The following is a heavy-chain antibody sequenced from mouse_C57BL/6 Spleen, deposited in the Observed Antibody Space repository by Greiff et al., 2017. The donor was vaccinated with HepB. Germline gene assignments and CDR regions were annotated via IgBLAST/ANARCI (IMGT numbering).Heavy chain of an antibody. V-gene: IGHV1-53*01. CDR2: INPSNGGT. Sequence: QVHVKQPGTELVKPGASVKLSCKASGYTFTSYWMHSVKQRPGQGLEWIGNINPSNGGTNYNEKFKSKATLTVDKSSSTPYMQLSSLTSEDSAVYYCARGYYYAMDYWGQGTSVTVSS. CDR3: ARGYYYAMDY. J-gene: IGHJ4*01. CDR1: GYTFTSYW. D-gene: IGHD2-2*01.